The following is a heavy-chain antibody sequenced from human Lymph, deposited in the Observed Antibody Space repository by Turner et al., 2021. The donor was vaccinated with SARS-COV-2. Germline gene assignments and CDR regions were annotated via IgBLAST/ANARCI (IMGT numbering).Heavy chain of an antibody. Sequence: QVQLVQSGAEVKKPGASVKVSCKASGYTFTSCDINWVRQATGQGLEWMGWMNPNSGNTGYAQKFQGRVTMTRNISISTAYMELSTLRSEDTAVYYCARGRYSGGGMDVWGQGTTVTVSS. V-gene: IGHV1-8*01. D-gene: IGHD1-26*01. CDR3: ARGRYSGGGMDV. CDR2: MNPNSGNT. CDR1: GYTFTSCD. J-gene: IGHJ6*02.